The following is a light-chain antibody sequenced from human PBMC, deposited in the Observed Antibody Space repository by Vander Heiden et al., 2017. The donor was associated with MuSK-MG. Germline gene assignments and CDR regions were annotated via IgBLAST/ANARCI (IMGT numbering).Light chain of an antibody. CDR3: QQYGSSPWT. V-gene: IGKV3-20*01. CDR2: GAS. Sequence: EIVLTQPPGPLSLSPGERATLPCRASQSVSSSYLAWYQQKPGQAPRLLIYGASSRATGIPDRFSGSGSGTDFTLTISRLEPEDFAVYYCQQYGSSPWTFGQGTKVEIK. CDR1: QSVSSSY. J-gene: IGKJ1*01.